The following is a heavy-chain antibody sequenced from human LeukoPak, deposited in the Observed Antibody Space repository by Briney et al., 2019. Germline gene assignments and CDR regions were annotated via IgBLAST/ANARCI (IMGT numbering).Heavy chain of an antibody. CDR2: ISSSSSYI. J-gene: IGHJ4*02. CDR3: ARAPLWFGQYYFDY. Sequence: GGSLRLSYAASGFTFSSYSMNWVRQAPGKGLEWVSSISSSSSYIYYADSVKGRFTISRDNAKNSLYLQMNSLRAEDTAVYYCARAPLWFGQYYFDYWGQGTLVTVSS. V-gene: IGHV3-21*01. D-gene: IGHD3-10*01. CDR1: GFTFSSYS.